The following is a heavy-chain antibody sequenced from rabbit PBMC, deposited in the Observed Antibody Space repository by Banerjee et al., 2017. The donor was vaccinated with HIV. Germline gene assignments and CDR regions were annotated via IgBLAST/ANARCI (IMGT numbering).Heavy chain of an antibody. V-gene: IGHV1S47*01. CDR2: IDPVFGST. Sequence: QEQLVESGGGLVQPGGSLKLSCKASGFDFSSYGVSWVRQAPGKGLEWIGYIDPVFGSTIYASWVNGRFTISSHNAQNTLYLQLTSLTAADTATYFCARRGSDWGDDLWGPGTLVTVS. CDR3: ARRGSDWGDDL. D-gene: IGHD4-1*01. J-gene: IGHJ4*01. CDR1: GFDFSSYG.